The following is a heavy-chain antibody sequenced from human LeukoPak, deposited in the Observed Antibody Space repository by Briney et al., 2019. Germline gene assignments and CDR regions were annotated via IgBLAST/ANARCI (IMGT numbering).Heavy chain of an antibody. CDR1: GFTFSSYA. CDR2: ISGSGGST. D-gene: IGHD2-21*02. J-gene: IGHJ5*02. Sequence: PGGSLRLSCATSGFTFSSYAMSWVRQAPGKGLEWVSAISGSGGSTYYADSVKGRFTISRDNSKNTLYLQMNSLRAEDTAVYYCAKDPYCGGDCYADWFDPWGQGTLVTVSS. V-gene: IGHV3-23*01. CDR3: AKDPYCGGDCYADWFDP.